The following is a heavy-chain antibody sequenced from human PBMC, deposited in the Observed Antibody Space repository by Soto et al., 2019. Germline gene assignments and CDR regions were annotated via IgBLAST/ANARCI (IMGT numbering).Heavy chain of an antibody. CDR3: ARQIYDSDTGPNFQYYFDS. J-gene: IGHJ4*02. CDR2: IDPSDSQT. CDR1: GYSFAGYW. D-gene: IGHD3-22*01. Sequence: PGGSLNISCQGSGYSFAGYWITWVRQKPGKGLDWMGRIDPSDSQTYYSPSFRGHVTISVTKSITTVFLQWSSLRASDTAMYYCARQIYDSDTGPNFQYYFDSWGQGTPVTVSS. V-gene: IGHV5-10-1*01.